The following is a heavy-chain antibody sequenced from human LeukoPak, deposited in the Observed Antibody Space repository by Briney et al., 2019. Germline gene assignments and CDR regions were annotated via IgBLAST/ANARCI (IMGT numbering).Heavy chain of an antibody. CDR2: IHYSLNT. Sequence: SETLSLTCTVSGGSISSDYWSWIRQPPGKGLEWIGFIHYSLNTFYNPSLKSRVTISVDMSKNQFSLKLTSVTAADTAIYYCARDRSYGGYSDWFDPWGQGTLVTVSS. CDR1: GGSISSDY. D-gene: IGHD4-23*01. V-gene: IGHV4-59*01. J-gene: IGHJ5*02. CDR3: ARDRSYGGYSDWFDP.